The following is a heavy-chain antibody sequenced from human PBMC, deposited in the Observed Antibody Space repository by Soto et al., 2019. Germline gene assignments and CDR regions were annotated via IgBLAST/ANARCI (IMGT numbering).Heavy chain of an antibody. CDR3: ARSYDFWSVYNEEEDY. V-gene: IGHV3-21*01. J-gene: IGHJ4*02. CDR1: GFTFSSYS. D-gene: IGHD3-3*01. CDR2: ISSSSSYI. Sequence: GGSLRLSCAASGFTFSSYSMNWVRQAPGKGLEWVSSISSSSSYIYYADSVKGRFTISRDNAKNSLYLQMNSLRAEDTAVYYCARSYDFWSVYNEEEDYWGQGTLVTVSS.